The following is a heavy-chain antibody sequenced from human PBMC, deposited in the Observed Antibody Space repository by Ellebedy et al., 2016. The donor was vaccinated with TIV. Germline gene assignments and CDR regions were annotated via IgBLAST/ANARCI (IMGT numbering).Heavy chain of an antibody. CDR2: TRFDGSKD. V-gene: IGHV3-30*02. J-gene: IGHJ4*02. CDR1: GFTFSNFG. CDR3: VKASITMVRGVVKGDYFDF. Sequence: LSLTCAASGFTFSNFGMHWVRQAPGKGLEWVAFTRFDGSKDFYAESVKGRFTISRDNPRNTLYLQMNSLRVDDTGVFFCVKASITMVRGVVKGDYFDFWGQGSLVIVSS. D-gene: IGHD3-10*01.